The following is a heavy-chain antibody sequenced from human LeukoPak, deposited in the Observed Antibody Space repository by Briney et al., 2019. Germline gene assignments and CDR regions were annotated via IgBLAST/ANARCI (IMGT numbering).Heavy chain of an antibody. CDR2: ISDSGST. J-gene: IGHJ5*02. V-gene: IGHV4-59*11. CDR3: ARSRVLMVYAIPKWFDP. Sequence: SETLSLTCVVSGGSLSTHHWSWIRQSPGRGLEWIGYISDSGSTNYNPSLKSRVTISVDTSKNQFSLMLSSVTAADTAVYYCARSRVLMVYAIPKWFDPWGQGTLVTVSS. CDR1: GGSLSTHH. D-gene: IGHD2-8*01.